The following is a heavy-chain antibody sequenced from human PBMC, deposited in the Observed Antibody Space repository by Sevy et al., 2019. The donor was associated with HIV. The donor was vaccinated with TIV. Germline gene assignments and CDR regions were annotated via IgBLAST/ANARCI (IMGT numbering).Heavy chain of an antibody. J-gene: IGHJ4*02. CDR2: IRGKANNYAT. CDR1: GFTFSDAA. V-gene: IGHV3-73*01. CDR3: SIYYDIRAFDS. D-gene: IGHD3-22*01. Sequence: GGSLRLSCAGSGFTFSDAAINWVRQASGKGLEWLGRIRGKANNYATAYAASVKDRFSISRNDLKDTAYLQMNSLRTEDAAMYYCSIYYDIRAFDSWGQGTQVTVSS.